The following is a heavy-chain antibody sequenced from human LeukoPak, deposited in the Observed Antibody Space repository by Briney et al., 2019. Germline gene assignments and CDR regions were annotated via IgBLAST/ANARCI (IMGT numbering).Heavy chain of an antibody. V-gene: IGHV3-53*01. CDR2: IYSGGST. Sequence: PGGSLRLSCAASGFTVSSNYMSWVRQAPGKGLEWVSVIYSGGSTYYADSVKGRFTISRYNSKNTLYLQMNSLRAEDTAVYYCARGVVVPAAMSYYYYMDVWGKGTTVTVSS. J-gene: IGHJ6*03. CDR1: GFTVSSNY. D-gene: IGHD2-2*01. CDR3: ARGVVVPAAMSYYYYMDV.